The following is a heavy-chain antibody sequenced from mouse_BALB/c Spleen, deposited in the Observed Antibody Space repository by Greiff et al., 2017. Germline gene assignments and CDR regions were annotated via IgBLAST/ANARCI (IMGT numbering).Heavy chain of an antibody. D-gene: IGHD1-1*01. CDR2: IYPGDGDT. V-gene: IGHV1-82*01. CDR3: ARSGITTVSDWYFDV. J-gene: IGHJ1*01. CDR1: GYAFSSSW. Sequence: QVQLQQSGPELVKPGASVKISCKASGYAFSSSWMNWVKQRPGQGLEWIGRIYPGDGDTNYNGKFKGKATLTADKSSSTAYMQLSSLTSVDSAVYFCARSGITTVSDWYFDVWGAGTTVTVSS.